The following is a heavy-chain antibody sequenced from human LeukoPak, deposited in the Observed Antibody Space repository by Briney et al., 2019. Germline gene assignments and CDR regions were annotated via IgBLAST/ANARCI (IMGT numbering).Heavy chain of an antibody. CDR2: IWYDGSDK. V-gene: IGHV3-33*01. CDR3: ARGRVVIPEGPDY. D-gene: IGHD3-10*01. J-gene: IGHJ4*02. Sequence: GRPLRLSCAASGFTFSSYGMHWVRQAPGKGLEWVALIWYDGSDKYYADSVKGRFTISRDNSKNTLHLQMNSLRAEDTAVYYCARGRVVIPEGPDYWGQGTLVTVSS. CDR1: GFTFSSYG.